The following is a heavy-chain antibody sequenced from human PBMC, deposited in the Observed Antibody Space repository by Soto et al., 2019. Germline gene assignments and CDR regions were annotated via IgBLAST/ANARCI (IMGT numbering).Heavy chain of an antibody. CDR2: IYYSGST. J-gene: IGHJ5*02. D-gene: IGHD2-21*02. Sequence: QVQLQESGPGLVKPSETLSLTCTVSGGSVSSGSYYWSWIRQPPGKGLEWIGYIYYSGSTNYNPSLKSRVTISVDTSKNQFSLKLSSVTAADTAVYYCARDRGDPLNWFDPWGQGTLVTVSS. CDR3: ARDRGDPLNWFDP. CDR1: GGSVSSGSYY. V-gene: IGHV4-61*01.